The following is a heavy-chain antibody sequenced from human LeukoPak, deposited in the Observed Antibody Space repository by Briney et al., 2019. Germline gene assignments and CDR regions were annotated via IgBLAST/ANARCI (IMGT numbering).Heavy chain of an antibody. V-gene: IGHV3-21*06. CDR3: ARSKGGAQREYGMDV. D-gene: IGHD6-25*01. CDR1: GFTFDDYA. Sequence: PGGSLRLSCAASGFTFDDYAMHWVRQAPGKGLEWVSSISSGSTYIDNADSLEGRFTISRDNAKNSLYLEMNSLRAEDTAVYYCARSKGGAQREYGMDVWGPGTAVTVSS. J-gene: IGHJ6*02. CDR2: ISSGSTYI.